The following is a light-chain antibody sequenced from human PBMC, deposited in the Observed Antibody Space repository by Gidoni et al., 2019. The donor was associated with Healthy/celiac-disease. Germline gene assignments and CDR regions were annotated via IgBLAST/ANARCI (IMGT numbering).Light chain of an antibody. CDR1: QSVLYSSNNKNY. CDR2: WAS. CDR3: QQYYSTPRT. V-gene: IGKV4-1*01. J-gene: IGKJ1*01. Sequence: DIVMTQSPDSLAVSLCSRATINCKSSQSVLYSSNNKNYLAWYQQKPGQPPKLLIYWASTRESGVPDRFSGSGSGTDFTLTISSLQAEEVAVYYCQQYYSTPRTFGQGTKVEIK.